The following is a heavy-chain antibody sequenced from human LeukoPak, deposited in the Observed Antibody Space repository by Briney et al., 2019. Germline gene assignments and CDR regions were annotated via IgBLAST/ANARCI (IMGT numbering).Heavy chain of an antibody. V-gene: IGHV4-39*07. CDR2: IYYSGST. D-gene: IGHD6-6*01. CDR3: ARVAARGRGLFDY. CDR1: GGSISSSSYY. Sequence: SETLSLTCTVSGGSISSSSYYWGWLRQPPGKGLEWIGSIYYSGSTYYNPSLKSRVTISVDTSKNQFSLKLSSVTAADTAVYYCARVAARGRGLFDYWGQGTLVTVSS. J-gene: IGHJ4*02.